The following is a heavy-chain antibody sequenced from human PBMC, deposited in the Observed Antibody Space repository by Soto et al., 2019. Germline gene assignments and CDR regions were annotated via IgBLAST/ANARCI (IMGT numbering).Heavy chain of an antibody. CDR3: ARSQANYDFWSGYSYYYYYYMDV. D-gene: IGHD3-3*01. V-gene: IGHV4-34*01. Sequence: SETLSLTCAVYGGSFSGYYWSWIRQPPGKGLEWIGEINHSGSTNYNPSLKSRVTISVDTSKNQFSLKLSSVTAADTAVYYCARSQANYDFWSGYSYYYYYYMDVWGKGTTVTVSS. CDR1: GGSFSGYY. CDR2: INHSGST. J-gene: IGHJ6*03.